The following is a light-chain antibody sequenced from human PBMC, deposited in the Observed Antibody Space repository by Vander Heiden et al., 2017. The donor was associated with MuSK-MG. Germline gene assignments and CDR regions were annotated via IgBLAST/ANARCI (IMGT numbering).Light chain of an antibody. CDR3: SSYAGSNMVL. J-gene: IGLJ2*01. Sequence: QSALTQLPSASGSPGQSVTISCTGTSSDVGAYGFVSWYQQHPGKAPKLMIYEVNKRPSGVPDRFSGSKSGNTASLTVSGLQAEDEADYYCSSYAGSNMVLFGGGTKLTVL. V-gene: IGLV2-8*01. CDR1: SSDVGAYGF. CDR2: EVN.